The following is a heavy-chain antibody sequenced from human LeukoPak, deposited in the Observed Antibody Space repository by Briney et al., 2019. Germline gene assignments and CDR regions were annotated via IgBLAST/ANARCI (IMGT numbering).Heavy chain of an antibody. D-gene: IGHD6-19*01. V-gene: IGHV3-30*03. CDR2: ISYDGSTK. Sequence: GGSLRLSCTASGFTFSTYGMHWVRQAPGKGLEWVTLISYDGSTKYYSDSVKGRFTLSRDNSKNTLYLQMNSLRVEDTAVYYCVRDIGAVAGTDDYWGQGTLVTVSS. J-gene: IGHJ4*02. CDR1: GFTFSTYG. CDR3: VRDIGAVAGTDDY.